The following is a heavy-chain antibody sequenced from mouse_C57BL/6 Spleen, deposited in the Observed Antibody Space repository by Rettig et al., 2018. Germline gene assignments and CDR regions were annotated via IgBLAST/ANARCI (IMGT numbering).Heavy chain of an antibody. V-gene: IGHV1-18*01. J-gene: IGHJ2*01. D-gene: IGHD1-1*01. CDR2: INPNNGGT. CDR3: ANSRTYDFDY. Sequence: MDWVKQSHGKSLEWIGDINPNNGGTIYNQKFKGKATLTVDKSSSTAYMELRSLTSEDTAVYYCANSRTYDFDYWGQGTTLTVSA.